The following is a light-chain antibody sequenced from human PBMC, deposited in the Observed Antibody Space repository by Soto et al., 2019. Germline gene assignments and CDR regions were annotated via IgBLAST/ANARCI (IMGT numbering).Light chain of an antibody. V-gene: IGKV1-39*01. CDR2: AAS. Sequence: DIRMTQSPSSLPASVGDRVTITCRASQSISSFLNWFQQKPGKAPKLLIYAASSLQSEVPSRFSGSGSGTDFTLTISSLQSEDFATYYCQQSSSTPPTFGQGTRLEIK. CDR1: QSISSF. CDR3: QQSSSTPPT. J-gene: IGKJ5*01.